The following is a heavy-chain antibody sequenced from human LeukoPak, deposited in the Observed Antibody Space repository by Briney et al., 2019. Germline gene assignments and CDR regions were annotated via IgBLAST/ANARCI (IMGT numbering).Heavy chain of an antibody. CDR1: GGSISSYY. CDR3: ARVSLYYYADY. D-gene: IGHD3-10*01. V-gene: IGHV4-4*07. CDR2: IYTSGST. Sequence: SETLSLTCTVSGGSISSYYWSWIRQPAEKGLEWIGRIYTSGSTSYNPSLKSRVTISVDRSKNQFSLKLSSVTAADTAVYYCARVSLYYYADYWGQGTLVTVSS. J-gene: IGHJ4*02.